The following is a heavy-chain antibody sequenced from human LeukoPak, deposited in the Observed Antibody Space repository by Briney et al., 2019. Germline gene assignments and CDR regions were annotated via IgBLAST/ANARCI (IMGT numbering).Heavy chain of an antibody. J-gene: IGHJ4*02. V-gene: IGHV3-9*01. D-gene: IGHD2-15*01. CDR1: GFTFDDYA. CDR2: ISWNSGSI. Sequence: GGSLRLSCAASGFTFDDYAMHWVRQAPGKGLEWVSGISWNSGSIGYADSVKGRFTISRDNAKNSLYLQMNSLRAEDTALYYCAKDTGGSTKGFPSDYWGQGTLVTVSS. CDR3: AKDTGGSTKGFPSDY.